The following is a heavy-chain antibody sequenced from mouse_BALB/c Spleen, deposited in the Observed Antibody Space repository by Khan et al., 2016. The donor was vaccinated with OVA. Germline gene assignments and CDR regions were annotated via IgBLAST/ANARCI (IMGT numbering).Heavy chain of an antibody. D-gene: IGHD2-10*01. CDR2: MWSDGST. CDR3: ARQPYYHYNVMDY. J-gene: IGHJ4*01. Sequence: QVQLQQSGPGLAPSQSLSITCTISGFSLTNYGVHWVRQPPGKGLEWLVLMWSDGSTTYNSALKSRLTISKDNSKSQVFLKMNSLQTDDTAMYFCARQPYYHYNVMDYWGQGTSVTVSS. V-gene: IGHV2-6-1*01. CDR1: GFSLTNYG.